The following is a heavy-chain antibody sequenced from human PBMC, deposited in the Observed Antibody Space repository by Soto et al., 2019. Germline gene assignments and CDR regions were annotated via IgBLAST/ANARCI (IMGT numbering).Heavy chain of an antibody. CDR2: ISSSGSTI. CDR1: GFTFSDYY. CDR3: ARDRGDYVRYDAFDI. D-gene: IGHD4-17*01. J-gene: IGHJ3*02. Sequence: GGSLRLSCAASGFTFSDYYMSWIRQAPGKGLEWVSYISSSGSTIYYADSVKGRFTISRDNAKNSLYLQMNSLRAEDTAVYYCARDRGDYVRYDAFDIWGQGTMVTVSS. V-gene: IGHV3-11*01.